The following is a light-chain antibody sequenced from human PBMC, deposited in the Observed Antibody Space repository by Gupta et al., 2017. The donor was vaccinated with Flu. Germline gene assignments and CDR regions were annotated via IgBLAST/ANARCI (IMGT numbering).Light chain of an antibody. CDR1: QSVLYSSNNKNY. V-gene: IGKV4-1*01. CDR2: WAS. J-gene: IGKJ3*01. Sequence: DIVMTQSPDSLAVSLGERATINCKSSQSVLYSSNNKNYLAWYQQKPGQPPKLLIYWASTGESGVPDRFSGSGSGTDFTLTISSLQAEDVAVYYCQQYYSTPLTFGPGTKVDIK. CDR3: QQYYSTPLT.